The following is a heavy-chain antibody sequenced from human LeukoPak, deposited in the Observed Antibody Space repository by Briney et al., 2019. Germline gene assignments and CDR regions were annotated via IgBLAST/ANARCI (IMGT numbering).Heavy chain of an antibody. CDR3: ARDLSAARGP. CDR2: TSSSSSYI. CDR1: GFTFSSYS. Sequence: GGSLRLSCAASGFTFSSYSMNWVRRAPGKGLERVSSTSSSSSYIYYADSVKGRFTISRDNAKNSLYLQMNSLRAEDTAVYYCARDLSAARGPWGQGTLVTVSS. D-gene: IGHD6-6*01. J-gene: IGHJ4*02. V-gene: IGHV3-21*01.